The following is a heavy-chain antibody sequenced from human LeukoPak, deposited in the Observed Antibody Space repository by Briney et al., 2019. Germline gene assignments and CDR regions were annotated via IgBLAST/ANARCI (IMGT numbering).Heavy chain of an antibody. CDR2: ITSGFTP. CDR1: GLTFSDYA. V-gene: IGHV3-23*01. CDR3: AKDYSDSRVADVFFEY. Sequence: GGSLSLSCAASGLTFSDYAMSWFRQAPGKGLEWVSGITSGFTPHYAGSVKGRFTISRDNSKNTFHLQLNSLRAEDTAVYYCAKDYSDSRVADVFFEYWGQGTLVTVSS. D-gene: IGHD2-15*01. J-gene: IGHJ4*02.